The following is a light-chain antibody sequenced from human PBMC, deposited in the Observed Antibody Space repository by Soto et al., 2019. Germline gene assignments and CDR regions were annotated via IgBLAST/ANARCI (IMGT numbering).Light chain of an antibody. V-gene: IGLV2-23*02. CDR3: CSFITSVV. CDR1: TRGFETYNP. Sequence: QSALTQPASVSGSPGQSITISCTGATRGFETYNPVSWYQQHPGKAPKLILYEVTKRPSGISDRFSGSRSGNTASLTISGLQAEDEADYYCCSFITSVVFGGGTKLTVL. J-gene: IGLJ2*01. CDR2: EVT.